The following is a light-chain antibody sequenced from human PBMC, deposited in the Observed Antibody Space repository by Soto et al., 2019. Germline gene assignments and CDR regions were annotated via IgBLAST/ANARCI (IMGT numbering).Light chain of an antibody. Sequence: ALTQPASVSGSPGQSITISCSGTTSDVGIVSWYQHHPGKAPKLMIHEVTKRPSGVSDRFSGSKSGDSASLTISGLQAEDEADYFCCSFGGSGYVFGTGTKVTVL. CDR1: TSDVGI. CDR2: EVT. CDR3: CSFGGSGYV. J-gene: IGLJ1*01. V-gene: IGLV2-23*02.